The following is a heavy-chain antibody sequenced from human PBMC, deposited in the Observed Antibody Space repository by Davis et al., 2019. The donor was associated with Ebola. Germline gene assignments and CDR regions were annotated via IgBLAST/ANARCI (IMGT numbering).Heavy chain of an antibody. CDR3: ARDQGAIAARPSAFDM. J-gene: IGHJ3*02. CDR1: AFSFSSYS. Sequence: GESLKISCAASAFSFSSYSMNWVRQAPGKGLEWVSYISTSSSPIYYADSVKGRFTISRYNAKNSLYLQMNSLRDEDTAVYYCARDQGAIAARPSAFDMWGQGTMVTVSS. D-gene: IGHD6-6*01. CDR2: ISTSSSPI. V-gene: IGHV3-48*02.